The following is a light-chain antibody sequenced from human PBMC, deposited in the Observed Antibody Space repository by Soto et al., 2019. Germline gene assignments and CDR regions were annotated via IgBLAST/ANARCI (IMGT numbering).Light chain of an antibody. CDR3: QHYNRYST. CDR1: QSISSW. Sequence: DIQMTQSPSTLSASVGDRVTITCRASQSISSWLAWYQQKPGKAPKLLIYDAFSLESGVPSRFSGSGSGTEFTLTISSLQPDDFATYYCQHYNRYSTFGQGTKVEIK. CDR2: DAF. J-gene: IGKJ1*01. V-gene: IGKV1-5*01.